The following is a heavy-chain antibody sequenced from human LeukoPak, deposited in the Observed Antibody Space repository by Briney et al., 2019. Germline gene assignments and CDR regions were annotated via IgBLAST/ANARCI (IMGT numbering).Heavy chain of an antibody. Sequence: RPGGSLRLSCAASGFTLYDYGMSWVRQAPGKGLEWVSGINWNGGSTGYADSVKGRFTISRDNAKNSLYLQMNSLRAEDTALYYCARDRAFYCSSTSCYTTHGAFDIWGQGTMVTVSS. V-gene: IGHV3-20*04. CDR1: GFTLYDYG. CDR2: INWNGGST. D-gene: IGHD2-2*02. J-gene: IGHJ3*02. CDR3: ARDRAFYCSSTSCYTTHGAFDI.